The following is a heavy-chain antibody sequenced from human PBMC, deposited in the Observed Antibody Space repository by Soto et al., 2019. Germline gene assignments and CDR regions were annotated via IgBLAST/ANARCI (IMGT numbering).Heavy chain of an antibody. V-gene: IGHV3-30*03. CDR3: VRDSGWPILNFDS. Sequence: QVQLVESRGGVVQPGRSLRLACAASGFDFRSYGIHWVRQAPGRGLEWVAAASYDGSETYYADSAKGRFTVSKEISKNTVFLQMTALRHEDTALYFCVRDSGWPILNFDSWGQGTLVTVSS. CDR1: GFDFRSYG. J-gene: IGHJ4*02. CDR2: ASYDGSET. D-gene: IGHD3-10*01.